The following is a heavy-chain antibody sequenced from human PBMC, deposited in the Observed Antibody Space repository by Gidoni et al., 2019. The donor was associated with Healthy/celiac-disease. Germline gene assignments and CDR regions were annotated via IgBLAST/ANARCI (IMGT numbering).Heavy chain of an antibody. V-gene: IGHV4-59*08. CDR2: IYYSGST. J-gene: IGHJ6*02. CDR3: ARHGSRWGLTGPHPGMDV. CDR1: GGSISSYY. D-gene: IGHD3-9*01. Sequence: QVQLQESGPGLVKPSETLSLTCTVSGGSISSYYWSWIRQPPGKGLEWIGYIYYSGSTNYNPSLKSRVTISVDTSKNQFSLKLSSVTAADTAVYYCARHGSRWGLTGPHPGMDVWGQGTTVTVSS.